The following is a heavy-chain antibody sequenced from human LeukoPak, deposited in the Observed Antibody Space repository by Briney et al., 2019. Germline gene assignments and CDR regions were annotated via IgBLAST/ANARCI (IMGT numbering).Heavy chain of an antibody. J-gene: IGHJ4*02. D-gene: IGHD4-17*01. Sequence: PGGSLRLSCAAFGFTFSSYWMSWVRQAPGKGLEWVANIKQDGSEKYYVDPVKGRFTISRDNAKNSLYLQMNSLRAEDTAVYYCARDLDGDGIDYWGQGTLVTVSS. CDR2: IKQDGSEK. CDR3: ARDLDGDGIDY. CDR1: GFTFSSYW. V-gene: IGHV3-7*01.